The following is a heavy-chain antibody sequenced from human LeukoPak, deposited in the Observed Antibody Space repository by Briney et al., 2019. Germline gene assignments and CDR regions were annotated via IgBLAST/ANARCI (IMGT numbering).Heavy chain of an antibody. CDR2: IYHSGST. V-gene: IGHV4-38-2*02. CDR1: GYSISSGYY. J-gene: IGHJ3*02. Sequence: SETLSLTCTVSGYSISSGYYWGWIRQPPGKGLEWIGSIYHSGSTYYNPSLKSRVTISVDTSKNQFSLKLSSVTAADTAVYYCARDPYYDFWSSPLNAFDIWGQGTMVTVSS. CDR3: ARDPYYDFWSSPLNAFDI. D-gene: IGHD3-3*01.